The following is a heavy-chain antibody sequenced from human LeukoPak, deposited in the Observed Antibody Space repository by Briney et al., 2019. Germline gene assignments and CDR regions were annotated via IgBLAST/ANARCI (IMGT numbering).Heavy chain of an antibody. D-gene: IGHD3-10*02. CDR2: IGSDNKP. Sequence: PEGSLRLSCEASGFTFSAYAMTWVRQAPGQGLEWVSSIGSDNKPHYSESVKGRFAISRDNSKSMLFLQLNSLRAEDTALYYCARDLHYYVAMDVRGQGTTVTVSS. CDR1: GFTFSAYA. V-gene: IGHV3-23*01. J-gene: IGHJ6*02. CDR3: ARDLHYYVAMDV.